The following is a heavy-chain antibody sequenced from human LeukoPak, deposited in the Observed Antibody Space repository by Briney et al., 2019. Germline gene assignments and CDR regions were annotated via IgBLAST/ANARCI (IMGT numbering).Heavy chain of an antibody. D-gene: IGHD6-19*01. J-gene: IGHJ4*02. CDR2: ISGGGSYT. CDR1: GFSCSSFA. V-gene: IGHV3-23*01. CDR3: AKRITVSAGYYLDS. Sequence: GGSLRLSCVGSGFSCSSFAMSWVRQTPGKGLEWVSTISGGGSYTYFADSVKGRFTVSRDDSKSMHFLQMNSLRTEDTALYFCAKRITVSAGYYLDSWGRGTLVTVSS.